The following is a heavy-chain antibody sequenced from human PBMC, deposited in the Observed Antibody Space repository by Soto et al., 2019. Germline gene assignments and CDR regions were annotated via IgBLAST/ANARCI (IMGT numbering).Heavy chain of an antibody. CDR2: ISYDGSNK. CDR1: GFTFSSYG. CDR3: AKVLPYGGYVNYYGMDV. Sequence: QVQLVESGGGVVQPGRSLRLSCAASGFTFSSYGMHWVRQAPGKGLGWVAVISYDGSNKYYADSVKGRFTISRDNSKNTLYLQMNSLRAEDTAVYYCAKVLPYGGYVNYYGMDVWGQGTTVTVSS. D-gene: IGHD5-12*01. J-gene: IGHJ6*02. V-gene: IGHV3-30*18.